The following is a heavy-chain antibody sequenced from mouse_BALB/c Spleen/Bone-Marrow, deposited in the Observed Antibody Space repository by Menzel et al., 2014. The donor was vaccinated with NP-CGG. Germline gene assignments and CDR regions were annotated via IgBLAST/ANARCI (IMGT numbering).Heavy chain of an antibody. CDR1: DFNFKDTY. CDR3: ARVQLLRSRGLDN. CDR2: IDPANGNT. J-gene: IGHJ2*01. Sequence: VQLQQSGAELVKPGASVKLSCTASDFNFKDTYMHRVNQRPEQGLEWIGRIDPANGNTKCDPKFQGKATITADTSSNTAYLQLSSLTSEDTAVYYCARVQLLRSRGLDNGGQGTTLTVSS. D-gene: IGHD1-1*01. V-gene: IGHV14-3*02.